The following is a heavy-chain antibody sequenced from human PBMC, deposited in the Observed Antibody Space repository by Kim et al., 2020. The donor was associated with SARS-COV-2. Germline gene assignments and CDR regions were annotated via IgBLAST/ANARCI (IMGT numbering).Heavy chain of an antibody. CDR1: EFTFSIYA. D-gene: IGHD1-7*01. J-gene: IGHJ4*02. CDR2: ISDLSDST. V-gene: IGHV3-23*01. CDR3: ASFNLNSRGPQDY. Sequence: GGSLRLSCVASEFTFSIYAMTWVRQAPGKGLEWVSSISDLSDSTYYADSVKGRFTISRDNSKNTLYLQMDRLSADDTAVYYCASFNLNSRGPQDYWGQGT.